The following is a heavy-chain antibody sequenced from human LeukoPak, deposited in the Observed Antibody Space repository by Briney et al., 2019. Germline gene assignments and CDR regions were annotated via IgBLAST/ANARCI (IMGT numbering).Heavy chain of an antibody. V-gene: IGHV4-61*02. CDR2: IYTSGST. J-gene: IGHJ3*02. D-gene: IGHD6-13*01. CDR1: GGSISSGSYC. Sequence: KSSETLSLTCTVSGGSISSGSYCWSWIRQPAGKGLEWIGRIYTSGSTNYNPSLKSRVTISVDTSKNQFSLKLSSVTAADTAVYYCAGRRSWYLSRRNDAFDIWGQGTMVTVSS. CDR3: AGRRSWYLSRRNDAFDI.